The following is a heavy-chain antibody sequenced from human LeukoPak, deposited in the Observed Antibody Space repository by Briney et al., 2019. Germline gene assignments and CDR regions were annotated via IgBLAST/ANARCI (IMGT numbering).Heavy chain of an antibody. CDR2: ISGRGGST. Sequence: GGSLRLSCAASGFTFSSYAMSWVRQAPGKGLEWVSGISGRGGSTYYADSVKGRFTISRDNSKNTLYLQMNSLRAEDTAVYYCAKAVNGDYFNWFDPWGQGTLVTVSS. CDR1: GFTFSSYA. D-gene: IGHD4-17*01. CDR3: AKAVNGDYFNWFDP. V-gene: IGHV3-23*01. J-gene: IGHJ5*02.